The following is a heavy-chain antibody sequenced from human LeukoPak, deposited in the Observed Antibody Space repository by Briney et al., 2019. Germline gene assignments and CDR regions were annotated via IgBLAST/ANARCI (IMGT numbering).Heavy chain of an antibody. CDR2: IRYDGSNK. CDR3: AKDSYRGVTTYFDY. J-gene: IGHJ4*02. Sequence: GGSLRLSCAASGFTFSSYGMHWVRQAPGKGLEWVAFIRYDGSNKYYADSVKGRFTISRDNSKNTLYLQVSSLRAEDTAVYYCAKDSYRGVTTYFDYWGQGTLVTVSS. V-gene: IGHV3-30*02. CDR1: GFTFSSYG. D-gene: IGHD4-11*01.